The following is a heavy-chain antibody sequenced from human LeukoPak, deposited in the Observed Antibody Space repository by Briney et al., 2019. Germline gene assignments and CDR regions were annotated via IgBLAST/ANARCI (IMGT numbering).Heavy chain of an antibody. V-gene: IGHV3-30*02. CDR1: GFTFSGYG. J-gene: IGHJ6*03. Sequence: GGSLRLSCAASGFTFSGYGMHWVRQAPGKWLEWVAFIRYDGSNKYYADSVKGRFTISRDNSKNTLYLQMNSLRAEDTAVYYCAKDGGYCSSTSCQNYYYYYMDVWGKGTTVTVSS. D-gene: IGHD2-2*03. CDR2: IRYDGSNK. CDR3: AKDGGYCSSTSCQNYYYYYMDV.